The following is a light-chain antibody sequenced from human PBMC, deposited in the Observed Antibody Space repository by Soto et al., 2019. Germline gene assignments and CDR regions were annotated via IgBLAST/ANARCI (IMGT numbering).Light chain of an antibody. V-gene: IGKV3-20*01. CDR1: QSISSSY. CDR2: GAS. J-gene: IGKJ1*01. Sequence: EIVLTQSPGTLSLSPGERATLSCRASQSISSSYLAWYQQKPGQAPRLLIFGASRRATGIPDRFSGSGSDTDFTLTISRLEPEDFAVYYCQHYGGAPRTFGQGTKVEIK. CDR3: QHYGGAPRT.